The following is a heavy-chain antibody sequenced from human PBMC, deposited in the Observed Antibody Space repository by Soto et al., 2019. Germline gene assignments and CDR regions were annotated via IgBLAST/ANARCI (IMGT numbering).Heavy chain of an antibody. CDR2: ISGDGSTT. J-gene: IGHJ4*02. Sequence: EVQLVESGGGLVQPGGSLRLSCAASGFSFSSYWMYWVRQAPGKGLVWVSRISGDGSTTDYADSVKGRFTMSRDNAMNTLYRQMNSLRAEDTAVYYCARLLWFGSYLDYWGQGTLVTVSS. D-gene: IGHD3-10*01. CDR1: GFSFSSYW. CDR3: ARLLWFGSYLDY. V-gene: IGHV3-74*01.